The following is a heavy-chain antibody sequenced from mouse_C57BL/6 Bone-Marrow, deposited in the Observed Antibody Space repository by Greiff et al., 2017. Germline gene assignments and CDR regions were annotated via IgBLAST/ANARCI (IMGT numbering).Heavy chain of an antibody. CDR3: ARYRGDWYCDV. Sequence: QVQLQQSGAELVRPGASVKMSCKASGYTFTNYWIGWAKQRPGHGLEWIGDIYPGGGYTNYNEKFKGKATLTADKSSSTAYMQFSSLTSEDSAIYYCARYRGDWYCDVWGSGTTVTVSS. CDR2: IYPGGGYT. CDR1: GYTFTNYW. V-gene: IGHV1-63*01. J-gene: IGHJ1*01.